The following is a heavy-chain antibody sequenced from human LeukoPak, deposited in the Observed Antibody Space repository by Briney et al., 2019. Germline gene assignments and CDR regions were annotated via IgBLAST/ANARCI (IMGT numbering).Heavy chain of an antibody. CDR3: ARDYGESWFDP. J-gene: IGHJ5*02. CDR2: INTNSGNP. CDR1: GYTFKNYA. V-gene: IGHV7-4-1*02. D-gene: IGHD4-17*01. Sequence: GASVKVSCKASGYTFKNYAMNWVRQAPGQGLEWMGWINTNSGNPTYAQGFTGRFVFSLDTSVSTAYLQISSLKAEDTAVYYCARDYGESWFDPWGQGTLVTVSS.